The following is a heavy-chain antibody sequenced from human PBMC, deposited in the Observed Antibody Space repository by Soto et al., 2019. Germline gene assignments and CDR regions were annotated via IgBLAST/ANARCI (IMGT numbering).Heavy chain of an antibody. V-gene: IGHV3-23*01. CDR3: AKAGLVVVVPTGDY. Sequence: GGSLRLSCAASGFTFSSYAMSWVRQAPGKGLEWVSAISGSGGSTYYADSVKGRFTISRDNSKNTLYLQMNSLRAEDTAVYYCAKAGLVVVVPTGDYWGQGTLVTAPQ. J-gene: IGHJ4*02. D-gene: IGHD3-22*01. CDR2: ISGSGGST. CDR1: GFTFSSYA.